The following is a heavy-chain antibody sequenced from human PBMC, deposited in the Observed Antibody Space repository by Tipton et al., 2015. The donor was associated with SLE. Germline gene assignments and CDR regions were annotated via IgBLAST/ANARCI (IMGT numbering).Heavy chain of an antibody. CDR2: IYYSGST. CDR3: ARGLGGDDSSGHEDYYGMDV. J-gene: IGHJ6*02. Sequence: TLSLTCTVSGGSISSSSYYWGWIRQPPGKGLEWIGSIYYSGSTYYNPSLKSRVTISVDTSKNQFSLKLSSVTAADTAVYYCARGLGGDDSSGHEDYYGMDVWGQGTTVTVSS. CDR1: GGSISSSSYY. D-gene: IGHD3-22*01. V-gene: IGHV4-39*01.